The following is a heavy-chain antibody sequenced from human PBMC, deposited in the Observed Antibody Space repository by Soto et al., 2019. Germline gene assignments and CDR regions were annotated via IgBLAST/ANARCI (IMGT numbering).Heavy chain of an antibody. CDR3: ARKAPDYANYGYSGGFHP. Sequence: PSDTLSLTCTVSEDSINNYFWTWIRHPPGKGLEWIGYIYYTGNTNYNSSLTSRVTISLDTSKNQIYLKLKSVTAADTAVYYCARKAPDYANYGYSGGFHPWGQGILVTVSS. J-gene: IGHJ5*02. CDR2: IYYTGNT. CDR1: EDSINNYF. V-gene: IGHV4-59*12. D-gene: IGHD4-17*01.